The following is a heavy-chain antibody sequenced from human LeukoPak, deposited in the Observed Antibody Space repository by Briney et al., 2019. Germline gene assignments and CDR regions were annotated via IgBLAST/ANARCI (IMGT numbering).Heavy chain of an antibody. D-gene: IGHD4-11*01. CDR3: ARVVNYRHYVTTRFDY. CDR2: MNPNSGNT. V-gene: IGHV1-8*03. CDR1: GYTFINYD. J-gene: IGHJ4*02. Sequence: ASVKVSCKASGYTFINYDINWVRLATGQGLEWMGWMNPNSGNTGYAQKFQGRVTITRNTSISTAYMELSSLRSEDTAVYYCARVVNYRHYVTTRFDYWGQGTLVTVSS.